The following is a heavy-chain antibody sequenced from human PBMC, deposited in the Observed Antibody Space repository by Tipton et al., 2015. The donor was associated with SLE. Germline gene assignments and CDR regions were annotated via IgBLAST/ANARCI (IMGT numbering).Heavy chain of an antibody. CDR2: IYYSGST. CDR3: ATPGGNSDAFDI. D-gene: IGHD4-23*01. V-gene: IGHV4-59*08. CDR1: GGSISSYY. Sequence: TLSLTCTVSGGSISSYYWSWIRQPPGKGLEWLGYIYYSGSTNYNPSLKSRVTISVDTSKNQFSLKLSSVTAADTAVYYCATPGGNSDAFDIWGQGTMVTVSS. J-gene: IGHJ3*02.